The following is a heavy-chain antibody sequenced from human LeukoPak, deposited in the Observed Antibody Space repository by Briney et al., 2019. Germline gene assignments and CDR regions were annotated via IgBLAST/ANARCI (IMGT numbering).Heavy chain of an antibody. V-gene: IGHV3-73*01. CDR2: IRSKGNTYAT. CDR3: ARMNYISSGWGAPFDY. Sequence: GGSLRLSCAASGFTFSGSAMHWVRQTSGKGLEWVGRIRSKGNTYATAYAASVKGRFTISRDDLKSTAYLQMNSLKTEDTAVYYCARMNYISSGWGAPFDYWGQGTLVTVSS. CDR1: GFTFSGSA. D-gene: IGHD1-7*01. J-gene: IGHJ4*02.